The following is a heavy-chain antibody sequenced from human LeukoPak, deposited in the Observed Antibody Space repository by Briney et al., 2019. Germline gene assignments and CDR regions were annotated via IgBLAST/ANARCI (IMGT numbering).Heavy chain of an antibody. V-gene: IGHV3-48*03. D-gene: IGHD3-10*02. CDR1: GFTFCSYE. Sequence: SLRLSCAASGFTFCSYEMNWVRQAPGQGLGWVSYISSSGSTIYYADSVKGRFTISRDNAKNSLYLQMNSLRAEDTAVYYCAELGITMIGGVWGKGTTVTISS. CDR3: AELGITMIGGV. CDR2: ISSSGSTI. J-gene: IGHJ6*04.